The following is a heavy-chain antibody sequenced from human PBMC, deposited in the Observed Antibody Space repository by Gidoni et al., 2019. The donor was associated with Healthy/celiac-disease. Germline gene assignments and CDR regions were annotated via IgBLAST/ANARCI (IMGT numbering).Heavy chain of an antibody. Sequence: QVQLQESGPGLVKPSETLSLTCTVSGGSISSYYWSWIRQPPGKGLEWIGYIYYSGSTNYNPSLKSRVTISVDTSKNQFSLKLSSVTAADTAVYYCARGRLRARIAVAPAHLDYWGQGTLVTVSS. CDR3: ARGRLRARIAVAPAHLDY. V-gene: IGHV4-59*01. CDR1: GGSISSYY. J-gene: IGHJ4*02. D-gene: IGHD6-19*01. CDR2: IYYSGST.